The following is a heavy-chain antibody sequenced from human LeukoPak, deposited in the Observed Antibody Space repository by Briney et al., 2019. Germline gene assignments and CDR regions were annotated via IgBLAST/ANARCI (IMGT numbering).Heavy chain of an antibody. CDR1: GGSISSGGYS. D-gene: IGHD3-22*01. Sequence: SQTLSLTCAVSGGSISSGGYSWSWIRQPPGKGLEWIGYIYYSGSTYYNPSLKSRVTISVDTSKNQFSLKLSSVTAADTAVYYCARDSPTYYYDSSGYRVGYFDYWGQGTLVTVSS. V-gene: IGHV4-31*11. CDR2: IYYSGST. J-gene: IGHJ4*02. CDR3: ARDSPTYYYDSSGYRVGYFDY.